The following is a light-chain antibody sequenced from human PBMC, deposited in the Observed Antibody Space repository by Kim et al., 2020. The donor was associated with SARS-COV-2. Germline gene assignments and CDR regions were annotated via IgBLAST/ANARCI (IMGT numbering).Light chain of an antibody. V-gene: IGKV1-5*03. CDR3: QQYNSYLYT. Sequence: DIQMTQSPSTLSASVGDRVTITCRASQTVSSWLAWYQQKPGKAPNLLIYRASSLESGVPSRFSGSGSGTEFTLTISSLQPDDFATYYCQQYNSYLYTFGQGPKLEI. CDR1: QTVSSW. J-gene: IGKJ2*01. CDR2: RAS.